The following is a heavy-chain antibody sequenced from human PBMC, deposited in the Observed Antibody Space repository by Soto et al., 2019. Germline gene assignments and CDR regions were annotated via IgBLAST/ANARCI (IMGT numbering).Heavy chain of an antibody. J-gene: IGHJ4*02. Sequence: GASAEVSCKASGYTFKSYAMHWVRQAPGQRLEWMGWINAGNGNTKYSQKFQGRVTITRDTSASTAYMELNSLRAEDTAVYYCVRDDIGLGIDYWGLGTLVPVSS. CDR2: INAGNGNT. CDR3: VRDDIGLGIDY. V-gene: IGHV1-3*01. D-gene: IGHD1-26*01. CDR1: GYTFKSYA.